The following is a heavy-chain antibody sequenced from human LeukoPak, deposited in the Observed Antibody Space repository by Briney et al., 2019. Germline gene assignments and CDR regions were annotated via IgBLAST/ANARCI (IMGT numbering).Heavy chain of an antibody. J-gene: IGHJ4*02. V-gene: IGHV1-69*06. CDR3: AATPGIAVAYLDY. CDR2: IIPIFGTA. Sequence: GASVKVSRKASGGTFSSYAISWVRQAPGQGLEWMGGIIPIFGTANYAQKFQGRVTITADKSTSTAYMELSSLRSEDTAVYYCAATPGIAVAYLDYWGQGTLVTVSS. D-gene: IGHD6-19*01. CDR1: GGTFSSYA.